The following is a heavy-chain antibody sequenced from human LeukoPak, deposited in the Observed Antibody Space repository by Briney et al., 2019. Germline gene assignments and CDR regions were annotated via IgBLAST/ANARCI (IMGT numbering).Heavy chain of an antibody. V-gene: IGHV1-18*01. CDR3: ARADTEIDAFDI. Sequence: ASVKVSCKASGYTFATYGFSWVRQAPGQGLEWMGWISAYNGNTNYAQKLQGRVTMTTDTSTSTAYMELRSLRSDDTAVYYCARADTEIDAFDIWGQGTMVTVSS. CDR1: GYTFATYG. CDR2: ISAYNGNT. J-gene: IGHJ3*02.